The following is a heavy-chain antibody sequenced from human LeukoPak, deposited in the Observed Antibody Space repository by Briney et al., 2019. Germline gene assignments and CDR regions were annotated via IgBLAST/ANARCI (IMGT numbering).Heavy chain of an antibody. CDR2: IRFDGRDK. CDR3: AKDRYSTSSTFTVNPFDY. CDR1: GFTFSSYG. Sequence: GGSLRLSCAASGFTFSSYGMNWVRQAPGKGLEWVAFIRFDGRDKYYADSVKGRFAISRDNSKSTVDLQMNSLRVEDTAVYYCAKDRYSTSSTFTVNPFDYWGQGILVTVSS. J-gene: IGHJ4*02. V-gene: IGHV3-30*02. D-gene: IGHD2-2*01.